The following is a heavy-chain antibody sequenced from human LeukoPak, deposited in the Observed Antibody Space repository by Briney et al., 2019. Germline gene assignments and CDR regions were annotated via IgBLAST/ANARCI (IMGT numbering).Heavy chain of an antibody. Sequence: PGGSLRLSCAASGFTFSNYGLSWVRQAPGKGLEWVSAISGGGSATYHADSVKGRFTISRDNSKNTLFLQMNTLRADDTAVYYCAGGAGVYYYGMDVWGQGTSVTVSS. V-gene: IGHV3-23*01. J-gene: IGHJ6*02. CDR1: GFTFSNYG. CDR3: AGGAGVYYYGMDV. CDR2: ISGGGSAT.